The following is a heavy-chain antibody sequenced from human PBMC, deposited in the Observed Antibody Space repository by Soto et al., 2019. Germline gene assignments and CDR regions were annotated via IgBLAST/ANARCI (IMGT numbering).Heavy chain of an antibody. CDR2: ISGYNGNT. J-gene: IGHJ6*02. CDR3: AREGPAPYYDCGMDV. Sequence: QVQLVQSGGEVKKPGASVKVSCKTSGYSFTTYGISWVRQAPGQGLEWMGWISGYNGNTNYAQKLQGRVTMTTDTSTSTAYMELRSLRSDDTAVEYCAREGPAPYYDCGMDVWGQGSTVTVSS. V-gene: IGHV1-18*01. CDR1: GYSFTTYG.